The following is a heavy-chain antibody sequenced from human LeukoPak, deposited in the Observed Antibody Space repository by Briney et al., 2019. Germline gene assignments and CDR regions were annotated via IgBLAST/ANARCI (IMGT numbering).Heavy chain of an antibody. CDR3: ARQSHYYGSGSYFTGVDY. Sequence: SQTLSLTCTVSGGSISSGDYYWSWIRQPPGKGLEWIGYIYYSGSTYYNPSLKSRVTISVDTSKNQFSLKLSSVTAADTAVYYCARQSHYYGSGSYFTGVDYWGQGTLVTVSS. CDR2: IYYSGST. V-gene: IGHV4-30-4*01. D-gene: IGHD3-10*01. J-gene: IGHJ4*02. CDR1: GGSISSGDYY.